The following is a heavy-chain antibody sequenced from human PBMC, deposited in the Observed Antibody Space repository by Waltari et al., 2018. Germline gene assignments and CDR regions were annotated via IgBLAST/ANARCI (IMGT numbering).Heavy chain of an antibody. V-gene: IGHV4-59*08. J-gene: IGHJ5*02. Sequence: QLQLQESGPGVVSVSETLSLTCSVSGGSIRSYYWSWLWKPPGKPLEWIGPVYYDGSTSYNPSLKRRVTMSVDMSTNQFSLRLTSVTAADTATYYCARSYLKFEPWGPGTLVTVSS. CDR1: GGSIRSYY. CDR2: VYYDGST. CDR3: ARSYLKFEP. D-gene: IGHD3-10*01.